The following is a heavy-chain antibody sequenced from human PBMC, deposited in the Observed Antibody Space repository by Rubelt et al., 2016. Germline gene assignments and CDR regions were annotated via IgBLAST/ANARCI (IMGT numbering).Heavy chain of an antibody. D-gene: IGHD6-19*01. J-gene: IGHJ5*02. V-gene: IGHV4-59*01. CDR2: FYHTGST. Sequence: QVQLQESGPGLVKPSETLSLTCSVSGASISSYYWSWIRQPPGKGLEWIASFYHTGSTTYNPSLKRRVTMSVDTSKNQFSLKVGSGTAADTAVYYCAREVPVDGTAFDPWGQGTLVTVSS. CDR1: GASISSYY. CDR3: AREVPVDGTAFDP.